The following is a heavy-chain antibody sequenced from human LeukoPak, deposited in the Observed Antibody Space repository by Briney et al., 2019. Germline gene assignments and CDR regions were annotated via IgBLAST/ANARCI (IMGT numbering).Heavy chain of an antibody. CDR2: NSWDGGST. CDR1: RFTFDDYT. J-gene: IGHJ3*02. D-gene: IGHD3-10*01. V-gene: IGHV3-43*01. CDR3: AKDLMGRGPPWDAFDI. Sequence: GGSLRPSCAASRFTFDDYTMHWVRQPPGKGLEWGSLNSWDGGSTNYADSVKGRFTISIDNSKNPLYLQMNSLRTEDTALYYCAKDLMGRGPPWDAFDIWGQGTMVTVSS.